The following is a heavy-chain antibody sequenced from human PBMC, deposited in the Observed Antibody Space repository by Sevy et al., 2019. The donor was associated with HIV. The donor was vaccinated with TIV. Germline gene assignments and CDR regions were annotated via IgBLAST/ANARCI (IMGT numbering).Heavy chain of an antibody. V-gene: IGHV3-21*01. D-gene: IGHD1-26*01. Sequence: GGSLRLSCAASGFSFNTYTFYWVRQAPGEGLEWIASISSSGVYEYYADSVRGRFTISRDNAKNSLSLQMNGLRVEDTGVYYCARVPDSGGRGRADYWGQGTRVTVSS. CDR2: ISSSGVYE. CDR3: ARVPDSGGRGRADY. J-gene: IGHJ4*02. CDR1: GFSFNTYT.